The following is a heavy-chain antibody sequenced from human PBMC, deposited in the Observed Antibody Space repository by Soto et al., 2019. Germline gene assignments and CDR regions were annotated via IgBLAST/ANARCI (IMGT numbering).Heavy chain of an antibody. CDR3: GKARGYGYGYNAFDI. Sequence: QVQLQESGPGLVKPSGTLSLTCAVSSGSISGNDWWSWVRQPPGKGLEWIGQIYHTGGNNYNPSLQSPVTISVDKSKNQFSLNMRSVTAADTAFYYCGKARGYGYGYNAFDIWGQGTMVTVSS. D-gene: IGHD5-18*01. CDR1: SGSISGNDW. CDR2: IYHTGGN. V-gene: IGHV4-4*02. J-gene: IGHJ3*02.